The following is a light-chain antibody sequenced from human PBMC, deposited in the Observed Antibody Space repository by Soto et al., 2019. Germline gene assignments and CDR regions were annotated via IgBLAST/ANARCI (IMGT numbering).Light chain of an antibody. Sequence: EIVLTQSPGTLSLSPGERATLSCRASQSVSNNYLGWYQQKPGQAPRLLVFGASRRATGIPDRFNGSGSGPYFTRTTSRIEPEDSGMYYCPQYGNPLPWTYGQWTKVENK. CDR1: QSVSNNY. CDR2: GAS. V-gene: IGKV3-20*01. CDR3: PQYGNPLPWT. J-gene: IGKJ1*01.